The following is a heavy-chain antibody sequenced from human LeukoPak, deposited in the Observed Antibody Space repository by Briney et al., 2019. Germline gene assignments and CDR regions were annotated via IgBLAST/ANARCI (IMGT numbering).Heavy chain of an antibody. D-gene: IGHD2-2*01. J-gene: IGHJ4*02. CDR1: GGSFSDYY. Sequence: SETLSLTCAVYGGSFSDYYWNWIRQPPGKGLEWIGEINHIGSTSYNPSLKSRVTISADTSKNQFSLQLRSLTAADTPVYYCATGVPKPDPIVVVPAAIRVAQAFDSWGQGTLVTVSS. CDR2: INHIGST. CDR3: ATGVPKPDPIVVVPAAIRVAQAFDS. V-gene: IGHV4-34*01.